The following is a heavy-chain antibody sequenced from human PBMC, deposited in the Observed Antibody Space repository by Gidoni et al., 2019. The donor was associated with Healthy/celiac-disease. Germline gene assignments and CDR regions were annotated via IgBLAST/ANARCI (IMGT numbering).Heavy chain of an antibody. J-gene: IGHJ6*02. Sequence: QVQLQQWCAGLLQPSETLSLTCAVYGGSFSGYYWSWIRQPPGKGLEWIGEINHSGSTNYNPSLKSRVTISVDTSKNQFSLKLSSVTAADTAVYYCARLRLQSYYGMDVWGQGTTVTVSS. CDR1: GGSFSGYY. V-gene: IGHV4-34*01. CDR2: INHSGST. CDR3: ARLRLQSYYGMDV. D-gene: IGHD4-4*01.